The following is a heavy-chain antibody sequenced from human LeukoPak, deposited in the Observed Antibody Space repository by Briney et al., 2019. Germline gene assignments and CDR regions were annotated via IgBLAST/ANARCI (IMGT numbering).Heavy chain of an antibody. J-gene: IGHJ6*03. CDR1: GGSISSYY. CDR2: IYYRGGT. D-gene: IGHD3-9*01. Sequence: SGTLSLTCTVSGGSISSYYWCWIRARPGKRLGRIGHIYYRGGTNYNPFIKSRVTISVDTSTSQFSLKLTSVTAAGTAVYYCARVRDIVTGYYPSDMDVWGKGTTVTVSS. V-gene: IGHV4-59*01. CDR3: ARVRDIVTGYYPSDMDV.